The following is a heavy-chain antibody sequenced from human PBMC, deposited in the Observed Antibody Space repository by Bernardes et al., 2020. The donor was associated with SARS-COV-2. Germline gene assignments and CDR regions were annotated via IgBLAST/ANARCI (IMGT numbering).Heavy chain of an antibody. CDR2: ILFDGTKK. J-gene: IGHJ4*02. D-gene: IGHD4-17*01. V-gene: IGHV3-30*18. CDR1: GFTFSRYG. CDR3: AKGHDYGDYFDS. Sequence: GSLRLSCATSGFTFSRYGMHWVRQAPGKGLEWVAIILFDGTKKYNEDSVKGRFTISRDISKNTLYLQMNSLRPDDTAVYYCAKGHDYGDYFDSWGQGTLVSVSS.